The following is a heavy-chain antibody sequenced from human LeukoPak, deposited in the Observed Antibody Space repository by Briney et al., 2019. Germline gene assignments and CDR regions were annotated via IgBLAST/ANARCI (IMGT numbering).Heavy chain of an antibody. CDR2: ISSSSSYI. J-gene: IGHJ3*02. V-gene: IGHV3-21*04. D-gene: IGHD3-10*01. CDR3: AKDIESHYGAFDI. CDR1: GFTFSSYS. Sequence: GGSLRLSCAASGFTFSSYSMNWVRQAPGKGLEWVSSISSSSSYIYYADSVKGRFTISRDNAKNSLYLQMNSLRAEDTALYYCAKDIESHYGAFDIWGQGTMVTVSS.